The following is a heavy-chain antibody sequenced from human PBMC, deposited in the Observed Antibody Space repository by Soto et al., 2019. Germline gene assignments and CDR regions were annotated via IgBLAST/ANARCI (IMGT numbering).Heavy chain of an antibody. CDR1: GYTFTSYD. J-gene: IGHJ5*02. D-gene: IGHD2-2*01. Sequence: QVQLVQSGAEVKKPGASVKVSCKASGYTFTSYDINWVRQATGQGLEWMGWMNPNSGNTGYAQKFQGRITMTXXTXIXXAYMELSSLRSEDTAVYYCARGYCISTSCPTGVDPWGQGTLVTVSS. CDR3: ARGYCISTSCPTGVDP. V-gene: IGHV1-8*01. CDR2: MNPNSGNT.